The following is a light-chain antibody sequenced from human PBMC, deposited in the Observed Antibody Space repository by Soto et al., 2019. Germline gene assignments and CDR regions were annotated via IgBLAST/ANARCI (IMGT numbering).Light chain of an antibody. Sequence: QSALTQPASVSGSPGQSITISCTGTSSDVGGYNYVSWYQQHPGKAPKLMIYDVSNRHSGVSNRFSGSKSGNTASLTISGLQAEDEADYYCSSYTSSRTHVFGTGTKLTVL. CDR2: DVS. CDR1: SSDVGGYNY. V-gene: IGLV2-14*01. J-gene: IGLJ1*01. CDR3: SSYTSSRTHV.